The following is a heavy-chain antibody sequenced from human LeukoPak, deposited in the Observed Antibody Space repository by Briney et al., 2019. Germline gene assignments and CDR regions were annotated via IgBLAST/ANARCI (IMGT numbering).Heavy chain of an antibody. CDR2: IIPIFGTA. J-gene: IGHJ4*02. CDR1: GGTFSSYA. V-gene: IGHV1-69*06. Sequence: SVKVSCKASGGTFSSYAISWVRQAPGQGLEWMGGIIPIFGTANYAQKFQGRVTITADKSTSPASMELSSLRSEDTAVYHCAFDVWGSYRYARLGYWGPGTLVTVSS. D-gene: IGHD3-16*02. CDR3: AFDVWGSYRYARLGY.